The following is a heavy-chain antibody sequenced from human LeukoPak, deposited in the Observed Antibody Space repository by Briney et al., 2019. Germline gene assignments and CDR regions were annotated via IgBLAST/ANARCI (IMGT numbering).Heavy chain of an antibody. D-gene: IGHD2-2*01. CDR3: ARGGDYCSSTSCYAGLGY. CDR1: GFTFSSYS. CDR2: ISSSSSTI. J-gene: IGHJ4*02. V-gene: IGHV3-48*04. Sequence: GGSLRLSCAASGFTFSSYSMNWVRQAPGKGLEWVSYISSSSSTIYYADSVKGRFTISRDNAKNSLYLQMNSLRAEDTAVYYCARGGDYCSSTSCYAGLGYWGQGTLVTVSS.